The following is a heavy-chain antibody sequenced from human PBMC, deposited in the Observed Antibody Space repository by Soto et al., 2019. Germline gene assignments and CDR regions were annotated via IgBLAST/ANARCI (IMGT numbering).Heavy chain of an antibody. V-gene: IGHV3-30*18. CDR2: ISYDGSNK. Sequence: QVQLVESGGGVVQPGRSLRLSCAASGFTFSSYGMHWVRQAPGKGLEWVAVISYDGSNKYYADSVKGRFTISRDNSKNTLYLLMNSLRAEDTAVYYCAKDAYGSGSSYYYYYGMDVWGQGTTVTVSS. CDR3: AKDAYGSGSSYYYYYGMDV. CDR1: GFTFSSYG. J-gene: IGHJ6*02. D-gene: IGHD3-10*01.